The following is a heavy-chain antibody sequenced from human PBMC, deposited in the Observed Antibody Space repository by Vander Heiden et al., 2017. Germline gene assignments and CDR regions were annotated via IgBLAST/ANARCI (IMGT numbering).Heavy chain of an antibody. CDR3: ARYMGMATAGY. CDR2: ISDRASTI. CDR1: GFTFSDYY. Sequence: QVQLVESGGGLVKPGGSLRLACTASGFTFSDYYMSWIRQARGKGLEWVSYISDRASTIYYADSVKGRFTISRDNAKNSLYLQMNSLRAEDTAMYYCARYMGMATAGYWGQGTLVTVSS. J-gene: IGHJ4*02. V-gene: IGHV3-11*01. D-gene: IGHD5-12*01.